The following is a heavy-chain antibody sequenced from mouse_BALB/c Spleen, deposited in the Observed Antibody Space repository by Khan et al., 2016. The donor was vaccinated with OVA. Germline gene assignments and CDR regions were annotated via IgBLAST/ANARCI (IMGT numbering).Heavy chain of an antibody. V-gene: IGHV5-6*01. CDR2: ISSGGTYT. D-gene: IGHD1-1*01. CDR3: ARHWVGVMDY. CDR1: GFTFSTYG. Sequence: EVELVESGGDLVKPGGSLKLSCAASGFTFSTYGMSWVRQTPDKRLEWVATISSGGTYTYYPDSVKGRFPLSRDNAKNTLYLQMSSLRSEDTAMYYCARHWVGVMDYWGQGTSVTVSS. J-gene: IGHJ4*01.